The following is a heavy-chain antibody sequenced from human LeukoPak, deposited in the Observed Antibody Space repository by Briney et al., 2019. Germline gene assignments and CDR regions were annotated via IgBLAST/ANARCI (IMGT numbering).Heavy chain of an antibody. CDR1: GFTFSDYA. V-gene: IGHV3-23*01. Sequence: GGSLRLSCGASGFTFSDYAMSWVRQAPGKGLEWVSGINDNGSTRFYAASVKGRFTSSRDNPKNTLYLQMNGLRVEDTAVYYCAKSSSSTVVTPLDYWGQGTLVTVSS. CDR3: AKSSSSTVVTPLDY. J-gene: IGHJ4*02. D-gene: IGHD4-23*01. CDR2: INDNGSTR.